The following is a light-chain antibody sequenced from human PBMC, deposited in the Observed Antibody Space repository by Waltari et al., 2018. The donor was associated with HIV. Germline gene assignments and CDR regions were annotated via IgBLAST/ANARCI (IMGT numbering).Light chain of an antibody. CDR3: QSFDSSLSASV. V-gene: IGLV1-40*01. Sequence: QSVLTQPPSVSGAPGQRVTISCTGRSSNIGAGYDVHWYQHLPGTAPKLLIYGNDNRPSGVPDRFSGSKSGTSASLAITGRQPEDEADYYCQSFDSSLSASVFGGGTKLTVL. J-gene: IGLJ3*02. CDR2: GND. CDR1: SSNIGAGYD.